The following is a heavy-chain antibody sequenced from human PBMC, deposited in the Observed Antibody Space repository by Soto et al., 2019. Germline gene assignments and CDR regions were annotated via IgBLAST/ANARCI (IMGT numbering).Heavy chain of an antibody. CDR1: GYTFTSYA. CDR2: INAGNGNT. CDR3: AREPVAGIVFPLDV. V-gene: IGHV1-3*01. D-gene: IGHD6-19*01. Sequence: GASVKVSCKASGYTFTSYAMHWVRQAPGQRLEWMGWINAGNGNTKYSQKFQGRVTITRDTSASTAYMELSSLRSEDTAVYYCAREPVAGIVFPLDVWGQGTTVTVSS. J-gene: IGHJ6*02.